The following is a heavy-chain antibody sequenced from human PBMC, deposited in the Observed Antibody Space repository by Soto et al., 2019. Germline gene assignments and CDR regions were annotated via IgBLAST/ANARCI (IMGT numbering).Heavy chain of an antibody. CDR1: GGPISSGDYS. CDR3: ARRLYYDSSGFEGGGIDV. D-gene: IGHD3-22*01. CDR2: IYYSGST. J-gene: IGHJ6*02. V-gene: IGHV4-30-2*03. Sequence: SETLSLTCAVSGGPISSGDYSWNWIRQPPGKGLEWIGSIYYSGSTYYNPSLKSRVTISVDTSKNQFSLKLSSVTAADTAVYYCARRLYYDSSGFEGGGIDVWGQGTTVTVSS.